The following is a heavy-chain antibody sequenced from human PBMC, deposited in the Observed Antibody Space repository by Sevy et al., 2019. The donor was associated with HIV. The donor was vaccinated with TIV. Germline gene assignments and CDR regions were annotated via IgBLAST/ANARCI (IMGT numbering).Heavy chain of an antibody. CDR3: AKGDCRSTTCRAGVYYYFMDV. CDR1: GFTFRDYG. D-gene: IGHD3-16*02. J-gene: IGHJ6*03. V-gene: IGHV3-30*02. Sequence: GGSLRLSCAASGFTFRDYGMHWVRQAPGKGLEWVAFILFDGSKKFYADSVKGRFTISRDNSMNTLYLQMSSLRADDTALYYCAKGDCRSTTCRAGVYYYFMDVWGRGTTVTVSS. CDR2: ILFDGSKK.